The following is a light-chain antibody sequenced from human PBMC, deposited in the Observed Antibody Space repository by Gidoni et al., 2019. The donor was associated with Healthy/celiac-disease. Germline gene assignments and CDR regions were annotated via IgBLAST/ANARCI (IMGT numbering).Light chain of an antibody. CDR1: QSLVYSDGNTY. CDR3: MQGTHWPWT. V-gene: IGKV2-30*01. CDR2: KVS. Sequence: DDVMTQSPLSMPVTLGQPASISYRSSQSLVYSDGNTYLNWLQQMPGQSPRRLIYKVSNRDSGVPARFSGSGSGTDFTLKISRGEAEDVGVYYCMQGTHWPWTFGQGTKVEIK. J-gene: IGKJ1*01.